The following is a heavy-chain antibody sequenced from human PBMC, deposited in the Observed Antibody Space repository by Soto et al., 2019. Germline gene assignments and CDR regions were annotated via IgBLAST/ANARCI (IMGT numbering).Heavy chain of an antibody. D-gene: IGHD2-15*01. CDR3: ARDLSGGGYYFDY. Sequence: GGSLRLSCAASGFTFSSYGMHWVRQAPGKGLEWVAVIWYDGSTKYYAASVKGRFTISRDNSKNTLYLQMNSLRAEDVSVYYCARDLSGGGYYFDYWGQGTLVTVSS. CDR2: IWYDGSTK. CDR1: GFTFSSYG. V-gene: IGHV3-33*08. J-gene: IGHJ4*02.